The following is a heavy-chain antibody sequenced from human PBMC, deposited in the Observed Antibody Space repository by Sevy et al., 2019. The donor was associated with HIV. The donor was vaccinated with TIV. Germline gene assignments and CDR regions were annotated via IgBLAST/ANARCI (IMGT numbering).Heavy chain of an antibody. D-gene: IGHD3-10*01. CDR1: GDSISNGYY. CDR2: IYHSGST. V-gene: IGHV4-38-2*02. Sequence: SETLSLTCAVSGDSISNGYYWGWIRQSPGKGLEWIGSIYHSGSTYYNASLKSRVTISVDTSKNQFSLKLSSVTAADTAVYYCAREMVRGANDVFDIWGQGTMVTVSS. J-gene: IGHJ3*02. CDR3: AREMVRGANDVFDI.